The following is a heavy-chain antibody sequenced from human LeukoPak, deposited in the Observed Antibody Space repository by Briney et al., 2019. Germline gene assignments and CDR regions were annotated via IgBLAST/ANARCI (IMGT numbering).Heavy chain of an antibody. Sequence: PGGSLTLTCAACGFTFSSYWMHWVRQAPGKGLVWVSRINSDGSSTSYADSVKGRFTISRDNAKNTLYLQMNSLRAEDTAVYYCARARYGGHYYFDYWGQGTLVTVSS. J-gene: IGHJ4*02. D-gene: IGHD4-23*01. CDR2: INSDGSST. CDR1: GFTFSSYW. V-gene: IGHV3-74*01. CDR3: ARARYGGHYYFDY.